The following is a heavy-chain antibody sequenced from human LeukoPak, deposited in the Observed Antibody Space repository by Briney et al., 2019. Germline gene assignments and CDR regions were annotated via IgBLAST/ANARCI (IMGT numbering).Heavy chain of an antibody. CDR2: IKQDGTEK. CDR1: GFTFTTYW. D-gene: IGHD4-17*01. CDR3: ARGSAYGDY. Sequence: PGGSLRLSCAASGFTFTTYWLGWVRQPPGKGLEWVANIKQDGTEKYYVDSVKGRFTISRDNAKHSLYLQMNSLRADDTAVYYCARGSAYGDYWGQGSLVTVSS. J-gene: IGHJ4*02. V-gene: IGHV3-7*03.